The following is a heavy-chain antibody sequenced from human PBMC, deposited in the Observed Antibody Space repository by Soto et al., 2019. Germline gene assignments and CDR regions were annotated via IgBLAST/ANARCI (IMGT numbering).Heavy chain of an antibody. J-gene: IGHJ6*02. CDR3: VKDPRRAARTAHYYGMDV. V-gene: IGHV3-23*01. Sequence: EVQLLESGGGLVQPGGSLRLSCAASGFTFSSYAMSWVRQAPGKGLEWVSAISGSGGSTYSADSVKGRFTISRDNSKNTVYFEMISVRAEDPAVYYCVKDPRRAARTAHYYGMDVWGQGTTGTVSS. CDR2: ISGSGGST. CDR1: GFTFSSYA. D-gene: IGHD6-6*01.